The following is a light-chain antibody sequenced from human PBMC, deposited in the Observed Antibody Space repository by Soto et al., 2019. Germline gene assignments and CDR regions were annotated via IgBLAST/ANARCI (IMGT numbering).Light chain of an antibody. CDR2: GVS. J-gene: IGKJ1*01. Sequence: EIVLTQSPGTLSLSPGERATLSCRASQSVSSSYLAWYQQKPGQAPRLLIYGVSSRATGIPDRFSGSGSGTDFTLTISRLEPEDFAVYYCQQYGRSPLWTFGRGTKVDI. V-gene: IGKV3-20*01. CDR1: QSVSSSY. CDR3: QQYGRSPLWT.